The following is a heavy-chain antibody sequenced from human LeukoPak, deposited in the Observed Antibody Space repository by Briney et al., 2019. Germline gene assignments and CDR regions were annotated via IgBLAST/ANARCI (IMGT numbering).Heavy chain of an antibody. V-gene: IGHV1-3*01. CDR1: GYTFTSYA. J-gene: IGHJ4*02. CDR3: ARGAPDFDWLPKVDY. CDR2: INAGNGNT. Sequence: ASVKVSCKASGYTFTSYAMHWVRQAPGQRLEWMGWINAGNGNTKYSQKFQGRVTITRDTSASTAYMELSSLRSEDTAVYYCARGAPDFDWLPKVDYWGQGTLVTVSS. D-gene: IGHD3-9*01.